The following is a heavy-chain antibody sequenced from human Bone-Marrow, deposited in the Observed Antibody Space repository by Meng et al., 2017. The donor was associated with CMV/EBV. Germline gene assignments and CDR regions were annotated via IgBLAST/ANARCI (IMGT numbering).Heavy chain of an antibody. CDR1: GFTFSSYA. V-gene: IGHV3-33*06. Sequence: GGSLRLSCAASGFTFSSYAMHWVRQAPGKGLEWVAVIWYDGSNKYYADSVKGRFTISRDNSKNTLYLQMNSLRAEDTAVYYCAKDESVAARGMDVWGQGTTVTVSS. J-gene: IGHJ6*02. D-gene: IGHD6-6*01. CDR3: AKDESVAARGMDV. CDR2: IWYDGSNK.